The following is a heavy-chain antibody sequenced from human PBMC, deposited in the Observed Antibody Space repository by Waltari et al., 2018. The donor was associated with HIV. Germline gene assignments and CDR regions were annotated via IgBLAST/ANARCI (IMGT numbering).Heavy chain of an antibody. CDR2: IRSNGGST. CDR3: ARGLIFGGGYWFDY. D-gene: IGHD3-3*01. CDR1: GFTFSSYA. V-gene: IGHV3-64*01. Sequence: EVQLVESGGGLVQPGGSLRLSCAASGFTFSSYAMHWVRQAPGKGLEYVSAIRSNGGSTYYANSVKGRFTISRDNSKNTLYLQMGSLRAEDMAVYYCARGLIFGGGYWFDYWGQGTLVTVSS. J-gene: IGHJ4*02.